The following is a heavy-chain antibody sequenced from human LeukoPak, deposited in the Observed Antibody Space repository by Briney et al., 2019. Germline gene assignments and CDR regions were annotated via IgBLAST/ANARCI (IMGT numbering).Heavy chain of an antibody. CDR2: IYSGGST. D-gene: IGHD4-23*01. CDR3: AREAILRYGGAFDI. V-gene: IGHV3-66*01. Sequence: PGGSLRLSCAASGFTVSSNYMSWVRQAPGKGLEWVSVIYSGGSTYYADSVKGRFTISRDNSKNTLYLQMNSLRAEDTAVYYCAREAILRYGGAFDIWGQGTMVTVSS. J-gene: IGHJ3*02. CDR1: GFTVSSNY.